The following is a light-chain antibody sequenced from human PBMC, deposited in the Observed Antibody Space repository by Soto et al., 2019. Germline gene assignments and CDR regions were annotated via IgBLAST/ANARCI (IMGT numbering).Light chain of an antibody. Sequence: QTVVTREPSFSVSPGGTVTLTCGLSSGSVSTNYYPSWYQQTPGQAPRTLIYSTNIRSSGVPDRFSGSILGNKAALTITGAQADDESDYYCVLYMGSGISVFGGGTKLTVL. J-gene: IGLJ2*01. V-gene: IGLV8-61*01. CDR3: VLYMGSGISV. CDR1: SGSVSTNYY. CDR2: STN.